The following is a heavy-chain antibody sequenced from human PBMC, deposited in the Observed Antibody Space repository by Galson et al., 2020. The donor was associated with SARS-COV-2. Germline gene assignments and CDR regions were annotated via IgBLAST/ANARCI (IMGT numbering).Heavy chain of an antibody. CDR2: IYYRGST. D-gene: IGHD6-6*01. CDR3: ARGSYVPEQLVLHYYYYGMDV. V-gene: IGHV4-39*06. CDR1: GGSINSSSYY. Sequence: SETLSLTCTVSGGSINSSSYYWGWIRQPPGKGLEWIGSIYYRGSTYYNPSLKSRVTISVDTSKNQFPLKLSSVTAADTAVYYCARGSYVPEQLVLHYYYYGMDVWGQGTTVTVSS. J-gene: IGHJ6*02.